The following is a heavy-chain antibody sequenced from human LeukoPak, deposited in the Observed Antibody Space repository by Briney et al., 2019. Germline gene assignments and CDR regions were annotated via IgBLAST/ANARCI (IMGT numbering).Heavy chain of an antibody. V-gene: IGHV3-30*02. CDR3: AKDMTPLFYGSGRDYFDY. Sequence: AVSLTLSCAAYGFTFSSYGMDWDRQAQGKGLEWVAFIRYDGSNIYCGDSVKGRFTISRDNSKSTLYLQMNSLRAEDTAVYYCAKDMTPLFYGSGRDYFDYWGQGTLVSVSS. CDR1: GFTFSSYG. D-gene: IGHD3-10*01. CDR2: IRYDGSNI. J-gene: IGHJ4*02.